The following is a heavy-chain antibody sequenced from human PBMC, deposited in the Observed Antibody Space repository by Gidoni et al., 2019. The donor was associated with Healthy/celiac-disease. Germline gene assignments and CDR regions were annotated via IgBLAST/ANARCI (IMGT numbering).Heavy chain of an antibody. D-gene: IGHD2-21*02. CDR2: ISYDGSKR. CDR3: AKTYCGGDCPEGYFDY. J-gene: IGHJ4*02. Sequence: QVQLVESGGGVVQPGRPLRLSCAAPGFPSSTYGMHSVRQAPGKGLEWVAVISYDGSKRYYADSVKGRFTISRDNSKNTLYLQMNSLRAEDTAVYYCAKTYCGGDCPEGYFDYWGQGTLVTVSS. CDR1: GFPSSTYG. V-gene: IGHV3-30*18.